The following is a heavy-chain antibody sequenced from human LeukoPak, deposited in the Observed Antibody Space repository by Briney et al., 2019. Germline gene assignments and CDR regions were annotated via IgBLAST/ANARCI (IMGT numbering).Heavy chain of an antibody. V-gene: IGHV3-23*01. J-gene: IGHJ4*02. Sequence: GGSLRLSCAASEFTFSSYAMSWVRQAPGKGLEWVSAISGSGGSTYYADSVKGRFTISRDNSKNTLYLQMNSLRAEDTAVYYCAKAVRYYDSSGYYYAAPHFDYWGQGTLVTVSS. D-gene: IGHD3-22*01. CDR2: ISGSGGST. CDR1: EFTFSSYA. CDR3: AKAVRYYDSSGYYYAAPHFDY.